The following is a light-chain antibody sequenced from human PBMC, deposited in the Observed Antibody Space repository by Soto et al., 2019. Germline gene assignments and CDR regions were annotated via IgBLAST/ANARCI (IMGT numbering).Light chain of an antibody. CDR2: EVT. CDR1: SSDVGGYNY. J-gene: IGLJ1*01. V-gene: IGLV2-14*01. CDR3: SSYTSSTTLYV. Sequence: QSALTQPASVSESPGQSITISCTGTSSDVGGYNYVSWYQQHPGKAPKLMIYEVTTRPSGVSDRFSGSQSGNTASLTISGLQAEDEADYYCSSYTSSTTLYVFGTGTKVTVL.